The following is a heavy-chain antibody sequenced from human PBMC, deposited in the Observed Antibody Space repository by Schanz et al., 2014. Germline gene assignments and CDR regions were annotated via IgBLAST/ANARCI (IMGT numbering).Heavy chain of an antibody. Sequence: QVQLVQSGAEVKKPGASVKVSCKASGYSFTPFPIHWVRQAPGQRLEWMGGINAGTGNTEYSQKFQGRVTITRDTLASTAYMEVSSLRSEDTAVYYCARGGYSSGWYDRDIAHFDYWGQGTLVTVSS. CDR3: ARGGYSSGWYDRDIAHFDY. CDR2: INAGTGNT. D-gene: IGHD6-19*01. V-gene: IGHV1-3*01. CDR1: GYSFTPFP. J-gene: IGHJ4*02.